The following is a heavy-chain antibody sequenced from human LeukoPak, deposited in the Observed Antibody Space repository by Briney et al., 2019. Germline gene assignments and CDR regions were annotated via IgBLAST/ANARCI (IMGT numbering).Heavy chain of an antibody. CDR1: GFTFSSYS. J-gene: IGHJ4*02. D-gene: IGHD3-22*01. CDR2: ISSSSSTI. Sequence: GGSLRLSCAASGFTFSSYSMNWVRQAPGKGLEWVSYISSSSSTIYYADSVKGRFTISRDNAKNSLYLQMNNLRAEDTAVYFCAKRGVVIRVILVGFHKEAYYFDSWGQGALVTVSS. CDR3: AKRGVVIRVILVGFHKEAYYFDS. V-gene: IGHV3-48*04.